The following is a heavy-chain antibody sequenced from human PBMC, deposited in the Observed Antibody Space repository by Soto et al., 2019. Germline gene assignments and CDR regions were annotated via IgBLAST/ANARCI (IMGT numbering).Heavy chain of an antibody. CDR2: INAGNGNT. D-gene: IGHD3-10*01. CDR3: AREITMVRGVIKVPYGMDV. Sequence: ASVKVSCKASGGTFSSYAISWVRQAPGQGLEWMGWINAGNGNTKYSQKFQGRVTITRDTSASTAYMELSSLRSEDTAVYYCAREITMVRGVIKVPYGMDVWGQGTTVTVSS. J-gene: IGHJ6*02. V-gene: IGHV1-3*01. CDR1: GGTFSSYA.